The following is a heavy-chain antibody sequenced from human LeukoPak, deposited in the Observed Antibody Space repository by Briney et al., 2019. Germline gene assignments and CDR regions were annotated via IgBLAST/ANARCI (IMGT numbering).Heavy chain of an antibody. J-gene: IGHJ4*02. Sequence: PGGSLRLSCAASGVTFSSYVMSWVRQAPGTGLEAVSAISGCGGSTYYADSVKGRFTISRDNSKNTLYLQMNSLRAEDTAVYYCARAITMIVVVTGFDYWGQGTLVTVSS. D-gene: IGHD3-22*01. CDR2: ISGCGGST. CDR1: GVTFSSYV. V-gene: IGHV3-23*01. CDR3: ARAITMIVVVTGFDY.